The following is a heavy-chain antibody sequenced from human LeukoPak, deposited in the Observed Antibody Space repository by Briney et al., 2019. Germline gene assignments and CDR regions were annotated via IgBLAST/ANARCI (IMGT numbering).Heavy chain of an antibody. CDR3: ARDRESDYDFWSGFTHNWFDP. CDR1: GGSISSYY. J-gene: IGHJ5*02. Sequence: PSETLSLTCTVSGGSISSYYWSWIRQPAGKGLEWIGRIYTSGSTNYNPSLKSRVTMSVDTSKNQFSLKLSSVTAADTAVYYCARDRESDYDFWSGFTHNWFDPWGQGTLVTVSS. V-gene: IGHV4-4*07. D-gene: IGHD3-3*01. CDR2: IYTSGST.